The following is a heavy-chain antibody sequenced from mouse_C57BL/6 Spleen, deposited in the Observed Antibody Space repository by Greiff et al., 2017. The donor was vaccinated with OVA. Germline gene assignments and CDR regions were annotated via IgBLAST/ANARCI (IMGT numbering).Heavy chain of an antibody. CDR2: ISYDGSN. CDR1: GYSITSGYY. V-gene: IGHV3-6*01. J-gene: IGHJ3*01. D-gene: IGHD1-1*01. Sequence: VQLKESGPGLVKPSQSLSLTCSVTGYSITSGYYWNWIRQFPGNKLEWMGYISYDGSNNYNPSLKNRISITRDTSKNQFFLKLNSVTTEDTATYYCARDDYGSSPAWFAYWGQGTLVTVSA. CDR3: ARDDYGSSPAWFAY.